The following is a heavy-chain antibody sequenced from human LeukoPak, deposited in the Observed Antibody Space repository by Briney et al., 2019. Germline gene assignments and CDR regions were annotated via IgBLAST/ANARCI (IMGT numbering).Heavy chain of an antibody. CDR2: VGGRDGAT. CDR1: GFTFNNYA. J-gene: IGHJ6*02. Sequence: GGSLRLSCAASGFTFNNYAMSWIRQAPGKGLEWVSNVGGRDGATFYADSVKGRFTISRDNSKNTLYLQMNSLGVDDTSIYYCARPRGGPGYYYWHYGMDVWGPGTTVTVSS. V-gene: IGHV3-23*01. CDR3: ARPRGGPGYYYWHYGMDV. D-gene: IGHD3-9*01.